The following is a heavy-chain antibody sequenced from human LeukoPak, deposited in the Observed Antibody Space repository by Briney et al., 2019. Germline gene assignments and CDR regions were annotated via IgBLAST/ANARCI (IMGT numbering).Heavy chain of an antibody. J-gene: IGHJ4*02. CDR2: INSDGSST. CDR3: ATFTERENYHYTANL. V-gene: IGHV3-74*01. CDR1: GLTFRSYW. Sequence: GGSLRLSCATSGLTFRSYWMHWVRKVTEKGLVWVSRINSDGSSTNYADSVKGRFTISRNNAKNTLYLQMNSLRAEDTAVYYCATFTERENYHYTANLWGEGTLVIVS. D-gene: IGHD3-16*02.